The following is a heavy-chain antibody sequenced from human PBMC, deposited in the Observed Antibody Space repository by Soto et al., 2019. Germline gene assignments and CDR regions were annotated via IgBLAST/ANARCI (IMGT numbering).Heavy chain of an antibody. CDR1: GVSIRSSNFY. CDR2: IRYGGST. J-gene: IGHJ4*02. V-gene: IGHV4-39*01. Sequence: PSETQSLTCAVSGVSIRSSNFYWGWFRQPPGKGLVWIGSIRYGGSTYYSPSLESRVTISVDTSKNQFSLNVSSVTAADTAVYYCAKDASCYSCGAWGQGALVTVSS. D-gene: IGHD2-15*01. CDR3: AKDASCYSCGA.